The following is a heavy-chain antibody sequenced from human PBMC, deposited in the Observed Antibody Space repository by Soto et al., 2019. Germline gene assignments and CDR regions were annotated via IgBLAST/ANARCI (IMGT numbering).Heavy chain of an antibody. CDR1: GASLNGYY. CDR3: ARFCCALDV. Sequence: SETLSLTCAVAGASLNGYYWNWIRQPAGKGLEWIGDINHSGNTNYNPSLRSRVTISIDTSKNQLSLNLRSVSAADTAGYYCARFCCALDVSGQAPPVTLSS. D-gene: IGHD2-2*01. V-gene: IGHV4-34*01. CDR2: INHSGNT. J-gene: IGHJ6*02.